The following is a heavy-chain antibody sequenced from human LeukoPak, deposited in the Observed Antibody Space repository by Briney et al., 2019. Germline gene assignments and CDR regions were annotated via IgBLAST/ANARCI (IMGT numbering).Heavy chain of an antibody. Sequence: GESLKISCXGSGYSFTSYWIGWVRQMPGKGLEWMGSIYPGDSDTRYSPSFQGQVTISAGKSISTAYLQWSSLKASDTAMYYCARHKGDFWSGYPWYFDYWGQGTLVTVSS. D-gene: IGHD3-3*01. V-gene: IGHV5-51*01. CDR3: ARHKGDFWSGYPWYFDY. CDR2: IYPGDSDT. J-gene: IGHJ4*02. CDR1: GYSFTSYW.